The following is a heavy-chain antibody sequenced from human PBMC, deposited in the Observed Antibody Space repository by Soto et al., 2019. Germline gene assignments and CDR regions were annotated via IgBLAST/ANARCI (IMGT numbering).Heavy chain of an antibody. J-gene: IGHJ2*01. V-gene: IGHV1-2*02. D-gene: IGHD3-3*01. CDR1: GYSFTVYH. Sequence: ASVKVSCKASGYSFTVYHMHWVRQAPGQGLEWMGWINNDSGGTKYAQKFEGRVTMSRDTSINTAYMELNNLISDDTAVYYGASEIRCGYYKYWYFDLWGRGTLVTVSS. CDR3: ASEIRCGYYKYWYFDL. CDR2: INNDSGGT.